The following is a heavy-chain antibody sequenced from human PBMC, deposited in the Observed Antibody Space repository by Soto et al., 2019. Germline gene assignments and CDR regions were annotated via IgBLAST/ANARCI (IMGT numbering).Heavy chain of an antibody. CDR1: GFTFSDYN. J-gene: IGHJ4*02. CDR3: AREGDGSGFFSDF. CDR2: ISGRSNTI. V-gene: IGHV3-48*01. D-gene: IGHD3-22*01. Sequence: EVQLVESGGGLVQPGGPLRLSCVASGFTFSDYNMNWVRQAPGKGLEWVSFISGRSNTIYYADSVKGRVTISRDNAKNSLYLLMSSLRAEDAAVYYCAREGDGSGFFSDFWGQGTLVTVSS.